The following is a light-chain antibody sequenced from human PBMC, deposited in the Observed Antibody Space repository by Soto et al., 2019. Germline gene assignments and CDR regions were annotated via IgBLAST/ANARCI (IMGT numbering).Light chain of an antibody. CDR1: QSVGSTY. CDR3: QQYTKSPWT. J-gene: IGKJ1*01. V-gene: IGKV3-20*01. CDR2: GAS. Sequence: EVVLTQSPGTLSLSPGERATLSCGASQSVGSTYVAWYQQKPGQAPRLLIYGASSRATGIPDRFSGSGSGPDFTLTISRLEPEDFAVYYCQQYTKSPWTFGQGTKVEMK.